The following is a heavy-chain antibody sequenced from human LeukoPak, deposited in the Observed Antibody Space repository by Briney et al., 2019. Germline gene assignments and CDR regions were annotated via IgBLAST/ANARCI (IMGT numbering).Heavy chain of an antibody. CDR3: ARFGRGGVERPLYYFDY. J-gene: IGHJ4*02. CDR1: GFTFSDYY. Sequence: KTGGSLRLSCAASGFTFSDYYMSWIRQAPGKGLEWVSYISSSGSTIYYADSVKGRFTISRENAKNSLYLQMNSLRAEDTAVYYCARFGRGGVERPLYYFDYWGQGTLVTVSS. CDR2: ISSSGSTI. D-gene: IGHD1-1*01. V-gene: IGHV3-11*04.